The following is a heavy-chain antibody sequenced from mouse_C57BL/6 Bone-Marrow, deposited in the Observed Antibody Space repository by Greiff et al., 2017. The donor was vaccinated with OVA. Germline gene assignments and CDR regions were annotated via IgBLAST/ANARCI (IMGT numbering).Heavy chain of an antibody. Sequence: VQLQQPGAELVRPGTSVKLSCTASGYTFTSYWMPWVKQRPGQGLEWIGALDPCDSYTNYNHKFQGKATLTVDTSSSTASMQLSSLTSEDSAIYYWARGGGSSSFAYWGQGTLVTVSA. CDR2: LDPCDSYT. V-gene: IGHV1-59*01. D-gene: IGHD1-1*01. CDR1: GYTFTSYW. J-gene: IGHJ3*01. CDR3: ARGGGSSSFAY.